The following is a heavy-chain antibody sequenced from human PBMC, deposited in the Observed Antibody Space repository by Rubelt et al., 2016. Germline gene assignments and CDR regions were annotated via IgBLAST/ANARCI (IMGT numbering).Heavy chain of an antibody. V-gene: IGHV4-39*01. CDR2: IYYSGST. Sequence: QVQLQESGPGLVKPSETLSLTCTVSGGSISWSSYYWGWIRLPPGKGLEWIGTIYYSGSTYYNPSLKSRVTISVDTSKNQFSRMLSSVTAADTALYYCARRLMPSYYFAYWGQGMLVTVSS. J-gene: IGHJ4*02. CDR1: GGSISWSSYY. CDR3: ARRLMPSYYFAY. D-gene: IGHD2-2*01.